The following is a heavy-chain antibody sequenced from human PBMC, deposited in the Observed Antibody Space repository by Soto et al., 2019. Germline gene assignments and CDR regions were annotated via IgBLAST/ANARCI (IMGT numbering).Heavy chain of an antibody. CDR1: GFTFSSYA. J-gene: IGHJ6*02. CDR3: AKNRGEEYYYGMDV. V-gene: IGHV3-23*01. CDR2: ISGSGGSA. Sequence: PGGSLRLSCAASGFTFSSYAMTWVRQAPGKGLAWVSGISGSGGSACYADSVKGRFTISRDKSKNTLYLQMNSLRAEDTAVYYCAKNRGEEYYYGMDVWGQGTTVTVSS. D-gene: IGHD2-21*01.